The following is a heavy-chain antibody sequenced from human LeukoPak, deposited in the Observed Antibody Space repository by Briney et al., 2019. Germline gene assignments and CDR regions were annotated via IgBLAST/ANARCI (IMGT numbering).Heavy chain of an antibody. Sequence: GGSLRLSCAASGFTFSSYAMSWVRQAPGKGLEWVAVIWYDGSNKYYADSVKGRFTISRDNSKNTLYLQMNSLRAEDTAVYYCARDRIRFLEWLSESNWFDPWGQGTLVTVSS. D-gene: IGHD3-3*01. CDR1: GFTFSSYA. CDR3: ARDRIRFLEWLSESNWFDP. J-gene: IGHJ5*02. CDR2: IWYDGSNK. V-gene: IGHV3-33*08.